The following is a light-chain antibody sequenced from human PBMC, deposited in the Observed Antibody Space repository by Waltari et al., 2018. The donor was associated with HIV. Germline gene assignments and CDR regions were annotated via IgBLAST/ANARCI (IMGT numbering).Light chain of an antibody. CDR3: MQSTEFPRT. V-gene: IGKV2-24*01. J-gene: IGKJ2*02. CDR2: KVF. CDR1: HSLHHSNGNTY. Sequence: DIELTQFPLSSPVALGQTASLSCNSSHSLHHSNGNTYLSWLHQRPGQPPRLLVYKVFKLVSGVSGRFRGSGGGTDFRLDITNVQSDDAGTFYCMQSTEFPRTFGPGTRL.